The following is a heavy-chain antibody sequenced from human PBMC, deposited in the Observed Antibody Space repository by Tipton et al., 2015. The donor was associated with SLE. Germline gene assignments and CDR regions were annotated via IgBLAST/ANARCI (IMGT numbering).Heavy chain of an antibody. CDR3: ARDTYYYDSSGYYSYYYYYGMDV. Sequence: GSLRLSCAASGFTFSSYSMNWVRQAPGKGLEWVSSISSSSTYIYYADSVKGRFTISRDNAENSLYLQMNSLRAEDTAVYYCARDTYYYDSSGYYSYYYYYGMDVWGQGTTVTVSS. CDR2: ISSSSTYI. D-gene: IGHD3-22*01. CDR1: GFTFSSYS. V-gene: IGHV3-21*03. J-gene: IGHJ6*02.